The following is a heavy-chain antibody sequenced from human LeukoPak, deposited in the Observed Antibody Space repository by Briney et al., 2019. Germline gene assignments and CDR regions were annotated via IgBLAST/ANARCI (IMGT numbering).Heavy chain of an antibody. V-gene: IGHV3-30*04. CDR1: GFTFSSYA. CDR2: ISYDGSNK. D-gene: IGHD1-26*01. Sequence: PGGSLRLSCAASGFTFSSYALHWVRQAPGKGLEWVAVISYDGSNKYYTDSVKGRFTISRDNSKNTLYLQMNNLRAEDTAVYYCAKSAGATPNDYWGQGTLVTVSS. CDR3: AKSAGATPNDY. J-gene: IGHJ4*02.